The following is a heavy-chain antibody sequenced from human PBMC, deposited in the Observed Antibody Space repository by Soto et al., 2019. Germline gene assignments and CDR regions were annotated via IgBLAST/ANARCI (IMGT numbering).Heavy chain of an antibody. J-gene: IGHJ6*02. CDR1: GYTFTSYA. D-gene: IGHD1-1*01. V-gene: IGHV1-3*01. CDR3: ARDWEEAFNWNDHLYYYGMDV. CDR2: INAGNGNT. Sequence: ASVKVSCKASGYTFTSYAMHWVRQAPGQRLEWMGWINAGNGNTKYSQKFQGRVTITRDTSASTAYMELSSLRSEDTAVYYCARDWEEAFNWNDHLYYYGMDVWGQ.